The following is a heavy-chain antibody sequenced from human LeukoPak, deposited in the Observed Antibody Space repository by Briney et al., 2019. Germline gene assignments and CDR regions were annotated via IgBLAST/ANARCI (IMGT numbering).Heavy chain of an antibody. CDR3: ASGKVGARV. CDR2: IYHSGTT. CDR1: GGSISSNNW. V-gene: IGHV4-4*02. J-gene: IGHJ4*02. D-gene: IGHD1-26*01. Sequence: SVTLSLTCAVSGGSISSNNWWNWVRQPPGKGLEWIGEIYHSGTTNYNPSLKSRVTISVATSKNQFSLKLSSVTAADTAVYYCASGKVGARVWGQGTLVTVSS.